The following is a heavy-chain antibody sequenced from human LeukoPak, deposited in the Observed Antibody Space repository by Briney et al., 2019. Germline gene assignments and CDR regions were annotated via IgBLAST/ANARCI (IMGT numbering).Heavy chain of an antibody. V-gene: IGHV3-11*06. D-gene: IGHD3-22*01. CDR2: ISSSNNYI. CDR3: ARYRYDTSGYYYLDS. CDR1: GFTFSDYY. Sequence: GGSLRLSCAASGFTFSDYYMSWIRQAPGKGPEWVSYISSSNNYINYADSVKGRFTISRDNAKKSLYLQMNSLRAEDTAVYYCARYRYDTSGYYYLDSWGQGTLVTVSS. J-gene: IGHJ4*02.